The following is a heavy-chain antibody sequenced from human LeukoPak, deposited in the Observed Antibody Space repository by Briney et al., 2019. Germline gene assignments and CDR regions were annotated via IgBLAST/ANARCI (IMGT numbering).Heavy chain of an antibody. CDR3: ARDDCSTTPCYAY. Sequence: GGSLRLSCAASGFTFDDYGMSWVRQAPGKGLEWVSGINWNGGSTGYADSVKGRFTVSRDISKNTVYLQMNGLKAEDTAVYYCARDDCSTTPCYAYWGQGTLVTVSS. CDR1: GFTFDDYG. CDR2: INWNGGST. J-gene: IGHJ4*02. D-gene: IGHD2-2*01. V-gene: IGHV3-20*04.